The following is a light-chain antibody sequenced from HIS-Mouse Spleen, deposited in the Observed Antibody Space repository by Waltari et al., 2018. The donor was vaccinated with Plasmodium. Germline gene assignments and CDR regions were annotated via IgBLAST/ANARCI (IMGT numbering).Light chain of an antibody. Sequence: QSVLTQPPSASGTPGQRVTISCSGSSPNIGSNYVYWYQPLPGTAPKLLIYSNNQRPSGVPDRFSGSKSGTSASLAISGLRSEDEADYYCAAWDDSLSGVVFGGGTKLTVL. J-gene: IGLJ2*01. CDR3: AAWDDSLSGVV. CDR2: SNN. CDR1: SPNIGSNY. V-gene: IGLV1-47*01.